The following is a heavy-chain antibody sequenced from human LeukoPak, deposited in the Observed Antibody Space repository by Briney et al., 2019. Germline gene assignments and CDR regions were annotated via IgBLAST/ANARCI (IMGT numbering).Heavy chain of an antibody. CDR3: AKELNYYDSSGYYIR. D-gene: IGHD3-22*01. CDR1: GFTFSSYE. Sequence: PGGSLRLSCAASGFTFSSYEMNWVRQAPGKGLEWVSYISSTGSTIYYEDSVKGRFAISRDNAKNSLYLQMSSLRAEDTAVYYCAKELNYYDSSGYYIRWGQGTLVTVSS. CDR2: ISSTGSTI. V-gene: IGHV3-48*03. J-gene: IGHJ4*02.